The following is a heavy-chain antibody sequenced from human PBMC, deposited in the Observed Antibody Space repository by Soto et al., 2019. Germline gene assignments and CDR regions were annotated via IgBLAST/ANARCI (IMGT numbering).Heavy chain of an antibody. D-gene: IGHD5-12*01. CDR1: GFTFSSHA. J-gene: IGHJ4*02. V-gene: IGHV3-33*01. Sequence: VQLVESGGCVVQPGRSLRLSCAASGFTFSSHAMHWVRQAPGKGLEWVAVICYDGSKKYYADSVKSRFTVARDDSKNTLSLQMNSLRVEDTAVYYCARDPGYSGFDFDYWGQGTLVTVSS. CDR2: ICYDGSKK. CDR3: ARDPGYSGFDFDY.